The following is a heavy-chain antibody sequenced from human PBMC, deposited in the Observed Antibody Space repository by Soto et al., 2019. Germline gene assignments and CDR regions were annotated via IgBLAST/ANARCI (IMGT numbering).Heavy chain of an antibody. CDR2: ISWNSGSI. CDR3: AKGYCSSTSCYPEAFDI. CDR1: GFTFSSYA. D-gene: IGHD2-2*01. J-gene: IGHJ3*02. Sequence: GGSLRLSCAASGFTFSSYAMSWVRQAPGKGLEWVSGISWNSGSIGYADSVKGRFTISRDNAKNSLYLQMNSLRAEDTALYYCAKGYCSSTSCYPEAFDIWGQGTMVTVSS. V-gene: IGHV3-9*01.